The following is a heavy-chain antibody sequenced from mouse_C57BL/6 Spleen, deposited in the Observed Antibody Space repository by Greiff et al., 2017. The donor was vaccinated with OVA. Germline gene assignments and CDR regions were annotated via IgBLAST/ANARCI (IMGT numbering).Heavy chain of an antibody. Sequence: EVHLVESGGGLVKPGGSLKLSCAASGFTFSDYGMHWVRQAPEKGLEWVAYISSGSSTIYYADTVKGRFTISRDNAKNTLFLQMTSLRSEDTAMYYCARKGVSTVVAYYYYAMDYWGQGTSVTVSS. D-gene: IGHD1-1*01. V-gene: IGHV5-17*01. CDR3: ARKGVSTVVAYYYYAMDY. CDR1: GFTFSDYG. CDR2: ISSGSSTI. J-gene: IGHJ4*01.